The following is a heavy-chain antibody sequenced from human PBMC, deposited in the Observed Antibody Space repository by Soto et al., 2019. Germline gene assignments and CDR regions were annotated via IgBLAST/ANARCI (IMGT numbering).Heavy chain of an antibody. V-gene: IGHV4-31*03. J-gene: IGHJ4*02. CDR1: GGSISSGGYY. Sequence: LSLTCTVSGGSISSGGYYWSWIRQHPGKGLEWIGYIYYSGSTYYNPSLKSRVTISVDTSKNQFSLKLSSVTAADTAVYYCARSKRGYFDYWGQGTLVTVSS. CDR3: ARSKRGYFDY. CDR2: IYYSGST.